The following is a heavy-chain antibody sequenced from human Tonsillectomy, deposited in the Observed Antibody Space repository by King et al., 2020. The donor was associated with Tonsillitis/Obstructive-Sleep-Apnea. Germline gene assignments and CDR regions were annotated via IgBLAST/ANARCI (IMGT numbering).Heavy chain of an antibody. V-gene: IGHV3-64D*06. Sequence: VQLVESGGGLVQPGGSLRLSCSASGFTFSSYAMHWVRQAPGKGLEYVSAISSVGISTYYADSVKGRFNVSRDNSKNTRYLQMSSLRSDDTAVYYCVKGFTNHVWGPPGAFDIWGQGTMVTVSS. CDR2: ISSVGIST. CDR3: VKGFTNHVWGPPGAFDI. CDR1: GFTFSSYA. D-gene: IGHD2-8*01. J-gene: IGHJ3*02.